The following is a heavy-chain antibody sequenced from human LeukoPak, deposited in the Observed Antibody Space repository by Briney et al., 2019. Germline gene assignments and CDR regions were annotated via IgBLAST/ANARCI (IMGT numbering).Heavy chain of an antibody. J-gene: IGHJ4*02. CDR2: ISYDGSNK. CDR3: ARDLGSVAGNGGNY. V-gene: IGHV3-30-3*01. Sequence: GGSLRLSCAASGFTFSSYAMHWVRQAPGKGLEWVAVISYDGSNKYYADSVKGRFTISRDNSKNTLYLQMNSLRAEDTAVYYCARDLGSVAGNGGNYWGQGTLVTVSS. D-gene: IGHD6-19*01. CDR1: GFTFSSYA.